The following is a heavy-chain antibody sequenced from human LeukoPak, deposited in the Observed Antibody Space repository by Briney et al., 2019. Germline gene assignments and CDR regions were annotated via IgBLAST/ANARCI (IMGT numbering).Heavy chain of an antibody. Sequence: GGSLRLSCAASGFTFSSYWMHWVRQAPGNGLVWVSRINSDGSSTSYADSVKGRFTISRDNAKNTLYLQMNSLRAEDTAVYYCARDLVGATTDYWGQGTLVTVSS. CDR1: GFTFSSYW. J-gene: IGHJ4*02. CDR3: ARDLVGATTDY. CDR2: INSDGSST. V-gene: IGHV3-74*01. D-gene: IGHD1-26*01.